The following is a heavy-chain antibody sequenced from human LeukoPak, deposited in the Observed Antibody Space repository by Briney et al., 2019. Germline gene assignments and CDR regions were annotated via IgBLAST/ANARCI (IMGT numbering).Heavy chain of an antibody. Sequence: SETLSLTCTVSGGSISNYYWSGIRQPPVKALEWIGYIYYTGTTKYNPSLKSRATISLDTSKNQFSLKLTSVTAADTALFFCARGYDIDVWGQGTTVTVSS. CDR2: IYYTGTT. CDR1: GGSISNYY. J-gene: IGHJ6*02. V-gene: IGHV4-59*01. CDR3: ARGYDIDV.